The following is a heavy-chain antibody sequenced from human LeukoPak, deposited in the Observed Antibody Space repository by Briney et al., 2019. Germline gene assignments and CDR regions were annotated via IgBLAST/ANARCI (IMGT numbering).Heavy chain of an antibody. CDR3: ARERNYYGSGSYGA. Sequence: PSETLSLTCAVYGGSFSGYYWSWIRQPPGKGLEWIGEINHSGSTNHNPSLKSRVTISVDTSKNQFSLKLSSVTAADTAVYYCARERNYYGSGSYGAWGQGTLVTVSS. CDR2: INHSGST. V-gene: IGHV4-34*01. D-gene: IGHD3-10*01. CDR1: GGSFSGYY. J-gene: IGHJ5*02.